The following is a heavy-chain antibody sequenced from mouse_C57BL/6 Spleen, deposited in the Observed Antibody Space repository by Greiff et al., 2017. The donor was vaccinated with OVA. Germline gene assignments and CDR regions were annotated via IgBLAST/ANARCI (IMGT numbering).Heavy chain of an antibody. CDR3: ARALLDAMDY. Sequence: QVQLKQSGAELVRPGTSVKVSCKASGYAFTNYLIEWVKQRPGQGLEWIGVINPGSGGTNYNEKFKGKATLTADKSSSTAYMQLSSLTSEDSAVYFCARALLDAMDYWGQGTSVTVSS. V-gene: IGHV1-54*01. J-gene: IGHJ4*01. CDR2: INPGSGGT. D-gene: IGHD2-10*01. CDR1: GYAFTNYL.